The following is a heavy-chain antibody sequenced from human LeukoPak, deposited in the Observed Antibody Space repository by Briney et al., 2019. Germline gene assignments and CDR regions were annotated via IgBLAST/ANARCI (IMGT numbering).Heavy chain of an antibody. D-gene: IGHD4-23*01. CDR3: ARDRGYSTFDN. V-gene: IGHV3-7*01. Sequence: GGSLRLSCAASGFPFSNYWMSWVRQAPGKGLEWVANMKEDGGEINYVDSVKGRFTISRDNAKNLLYLHMNSLRVEDTAVYYCARDRGYSTFDNWGQGTLVTVSS. CDR2: MKEDGGEI. J-gene: IGHJ5*02. CDR1: GFPFSNYW.